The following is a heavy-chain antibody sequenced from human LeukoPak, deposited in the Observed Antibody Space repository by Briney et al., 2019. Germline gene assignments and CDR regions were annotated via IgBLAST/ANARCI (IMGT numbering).Heavy chain of an antibody. CDR3: ARGRFLDAFDN. CDR2: IYYSGST. V-gene: IGHV4-59*01. Sequence: PSETLSLTCTVSGGSISSYYWSWIRQPPGKGLEWIGYIYYSGSTKYKPSLKSRVTISVDTSKNQFSLKLSSVTAADTAVYYCARGRFLDAFDNWGQGTMVTVSS. CDR1: GGSISSYY. J-gene: IGHJ3*02. D-gene: IGHD3-3*01.